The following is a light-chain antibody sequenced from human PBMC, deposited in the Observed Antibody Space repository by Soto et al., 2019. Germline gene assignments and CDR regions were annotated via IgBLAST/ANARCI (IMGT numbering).Light chain of an antibody. J-gene: IGKJ3*01. CDR1: QSVSSN. CDR3: QKYNNWPPFT. CDR2: DAS. V-gene: IGKV3-15*01. Sequence: EIVMTQSPATLSVSPGERATLSCRASQSVSSNLAWYQQKPGQAPRLLIYDASTRATGIPAWFRGSGSGTEFTLTISSLQSEDFAVYYCQKYNNWPPFTFGPGTKVDIK.